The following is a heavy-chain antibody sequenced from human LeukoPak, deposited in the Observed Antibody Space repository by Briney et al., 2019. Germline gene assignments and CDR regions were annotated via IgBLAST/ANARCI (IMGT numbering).Heavy chain of an antibody. Sequence: PGGSLRLSCAASGFTFDDYAMHWVRQAPGKGLEWVSGISWNSGSIGYADSVKGRFTISRDNAKNSLYLQMNSLRAEDTALYYCAKDTVTSYGMDVWGQGTTVTVSS. J-gene: IGHJ6*02. CDR1: GFTFDDYA. CDR3: AKDTVTSYGMDV. CDR2: ISWNSGSI. V-gene: IGHV3-9*01. D-gene: IGHD4-17*01.